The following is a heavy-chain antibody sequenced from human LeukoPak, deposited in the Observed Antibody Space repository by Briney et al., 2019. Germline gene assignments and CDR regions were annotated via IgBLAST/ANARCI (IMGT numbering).Heavy chain of an antibody. CDR2: IRWNSGSI. Sequence: PGGSLRLSCAAPGFTFDDYAMHWVRQAPRKGLGGVSEIRWNSGSIGYADSLKCRFTISRDNAKNSLYLQMNRLRAEDTAWYYCAKDISWMATITGYFDYWGQGTLVTVSS. J-gene: IGHJ4*02. CDR3: AKDISWMATITGYFDY. V-gene: IGHV3-9*01. CDR1: GFTFDDYA. D-gene: IGHD5-24*01.